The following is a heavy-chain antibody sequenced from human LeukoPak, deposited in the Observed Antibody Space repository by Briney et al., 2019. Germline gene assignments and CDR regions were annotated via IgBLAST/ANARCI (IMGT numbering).Heavy chain of an antibody. CDR1: GGTFSGYY. CDR2: INHSGST. J-gene: IGHJ4*02. CDR3: ARAKGSTAMVARIYDY. D-gene: IGHD5-18*01. Sequence: ESSETLSLTCAAYGGTFSGYYWRWIRQPPGKGLEWIGEINHSGSTNYNPSLKSRVTISLDTSKKQFSLKLSSVTAADTAVYYCARAKGSTAMVARIYDYWGQGTLVTVSS. V-gene: IGHV4-34*01.